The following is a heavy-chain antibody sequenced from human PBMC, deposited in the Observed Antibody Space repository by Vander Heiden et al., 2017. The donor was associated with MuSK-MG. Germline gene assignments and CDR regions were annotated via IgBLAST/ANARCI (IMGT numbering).Heavy chain of an antibody. CDR3: ARAAGVPGAFDI. V-gene: IGHV1-69*02. J-gene: IGHJ3*02. Sequence: QVQLVQSEAEVKKPGSSVKVSCKASGGTFSSYTISWVRQAPGQGLEWMGRIIPILGIANYAQKFQGRVTITADKSTSTAYMELRSMRSEDTAVYYCARAAGVPGAFDIWGQGTMVTVSS. CDR2: IIPILGIA. CDR1: GGTFSSYT. D-gene: IGHD2-8*01.